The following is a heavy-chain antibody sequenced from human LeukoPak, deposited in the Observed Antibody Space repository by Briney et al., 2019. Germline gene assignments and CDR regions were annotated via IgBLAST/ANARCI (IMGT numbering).Heavy chain of an antibody. D-gene: IGHD6-13*01. CDR1: GYTFTSYG. J-gene: IGHJ4*02. Sequence: ASVKVSCKASGYTFTSYGISWVRQAPGQGLEWMGWISAYNRNTNYAQKLQGRVTMTTDTSTSTAYMELRSLRSDDTAVYYCARDTLHSSSWYNDYFDYWGQGTLVTVCS. CDR3: ARDTLHSSSWYNDYFDY. V-gene: IGHV1-18*01. CDR2: ISAYNRNT.